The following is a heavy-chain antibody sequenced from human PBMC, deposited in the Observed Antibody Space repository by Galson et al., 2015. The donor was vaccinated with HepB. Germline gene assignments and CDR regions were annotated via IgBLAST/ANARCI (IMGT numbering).Heavy chain of an antibody. CDR2: INPNSGDT. J-gene: IGHJ6*02. CDR3: ARGRLTIFAVVTDVRDYYYRMDV. D-gene: IGHD3-3*01. CDR1: GYSFTDYS. V-gene: IGHV1-2*02. Sequence: SVKVSCKASGYSFTDYSMHWVRQAPGQGLEWMGWINPNSGDTYYAQMFQGRVTTTRDKSISTAYMELTSLRSDDTAVYYCARGRLTIFAVVTDVRDYYYRMDVWGQGTTVTVSS.